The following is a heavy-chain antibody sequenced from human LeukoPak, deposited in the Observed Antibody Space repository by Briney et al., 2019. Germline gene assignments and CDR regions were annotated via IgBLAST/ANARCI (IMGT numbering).Heavy chain of an antibody. CDR1: GGSINNYW. CDR2: IYYSGST. V-gene: IGHV4-59*01. CDR3: ARGCSSTSCLTGYFQH. Sequence: SETLSLTCTVSGGSINNYWWAWIRQPPGKGLEWIGYIYYSGSTNYNPSLKSRVTISVDTSKNQFSLKLSSVTAADTAVYYCARGCSSTSCLTGYFQHWGQGTLVTVSS. J-gene: IGHJ1*01. D-gene: IGHD2-2*01.